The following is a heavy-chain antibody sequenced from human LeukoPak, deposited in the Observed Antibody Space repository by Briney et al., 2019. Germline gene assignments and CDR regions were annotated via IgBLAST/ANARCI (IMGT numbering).Heavy chain of an antibody. CDR3: ARDCTSGSYYHTLCDP. CDR2: IYYSGST. J-gene: IGHJ5*02. D-gene: IGHD3-10*01. V-gene: IGHV4-59*01. Sequence: SETLSLTCAVSVASISSYYWSWIRQPREKGLEWIGSIYYSGSTNYNPSLKSRVTISLDTSMNQFSLKLSSVTAADTAVYFCARDCTSGSYYHTLCDPWGQGALVTVSS. CDR1: VASISSYY.